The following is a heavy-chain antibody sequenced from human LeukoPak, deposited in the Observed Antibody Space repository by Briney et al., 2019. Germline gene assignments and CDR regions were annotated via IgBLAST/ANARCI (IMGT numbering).Heavy chain of an antibody. CDR2: MNPNSGNT. J-gene: IGHJ3*02. V-gene: IGHV1-8*01. Sequence: VSVKVSCKASGYTFTSYDVNWVRQATGQGLEWMGWMNPNSGNTGYAQKFQGRVTMTRNTSITTAYMELSSLRSEDTAVYYCARGAYYGSGSYYSAFDIWGQGTMVTVPS. CDR1: GYTFTSYD. CDR3: ARGAYYGSGSYYSAFDI. D-gene: IGHD3-10*01.